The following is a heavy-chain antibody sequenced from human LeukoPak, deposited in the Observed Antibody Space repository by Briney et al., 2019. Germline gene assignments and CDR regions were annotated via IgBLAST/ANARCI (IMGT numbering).Heavy chain of an antibody. Sequence: GGSLRLSCAASGFTFSSYAMSWVRQAPGKGLEWVSAISGSGGSTYYADSVKGRFTISRDNSKNTLYLQMNSLRAEDTAVYYCAKDHYDYIGGTYRDFDYWGQGTLVTVSS. V-gene: IGHV3-23*01. CDR2: ISGSGGST. J-gene: IGHJ4*02. D-gene: IGHD3-16*02. CDR1: GFTFSSYA. CDR3: AKDHYDYIGGTYRDFDY.